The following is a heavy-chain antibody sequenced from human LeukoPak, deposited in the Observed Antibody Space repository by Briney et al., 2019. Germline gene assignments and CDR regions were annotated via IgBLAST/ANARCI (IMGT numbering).Heavy chain of an antibody. CDR1: GGTFSSYA. D-gene: IGHD4-17*01. J-gene: IGHJ4*02. CDR2: IIPILGIA. V-gene: IGHV1-69*04. Sequence: ASVKVSCKASGGTFSSYAISWVRQAPGQGLGWMGRIIPILGIANYAQKFQGRVTITADKSTSTAYMELSSLRSGDTAVYYCARQVTTDFDYWGQGTLVTVSS. CDR3: ARQVTTDFDY.